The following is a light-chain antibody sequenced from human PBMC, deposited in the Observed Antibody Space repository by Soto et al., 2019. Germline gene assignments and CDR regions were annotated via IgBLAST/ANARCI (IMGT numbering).Light chain of an antibody. J-gene: IGKJ4*01. CDR1: QSVSSN. CDR3: QQYNNWPLT. Sequence: EIVMTQSPATLSVSPGERVTLSCRASQSVSSNLAWYQQKPGQAPRLLISGASTRATGISARFSGSGSGTEFTLTISSLQSEDFAVYYCQQYNNWPLTFGGGTKVEIK. V-gene: IGKV3-15*01. CDR2: GAS.